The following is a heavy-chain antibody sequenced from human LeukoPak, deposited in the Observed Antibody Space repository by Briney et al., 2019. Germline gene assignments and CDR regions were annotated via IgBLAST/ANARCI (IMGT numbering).Heavy chain of an antibody. CDR3: ARLDYGDCQFGY. CDR2: IYYSGST. V-gene: IGHV4-39*01. Sequence: SETLSLTCTVSGGSISSSSYYWGWIRQSPGKGLEWIGNIYYSGSTYYNPSLKSRVTISVDTSRNQFSLKLKSVIAADTAVYYCARLDYGDCQFGYWGQGTLVTVSS. CDR1: GGSISSSSYY. J-gene: IGHJ4*02. D-gene: IGHD4-17*01.